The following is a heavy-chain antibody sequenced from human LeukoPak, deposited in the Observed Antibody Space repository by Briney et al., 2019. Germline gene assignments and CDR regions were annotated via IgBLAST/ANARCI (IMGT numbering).Heavy chain of an antibody. V-gene: IGHV4-34*11. CDR3: ARGHYDLAP. CDR1: GGSFSGYY. D-gene: IGHD4-17*01. CDR2: IDSSGST. J-gene: IGHJ5*02. Sequence: SETLSLTCAVYGGSFSGYYWSWIRQPPRKGLEWIGYIDSSGSTKYDPSLESRVTISLDTSKNQVSLNLNSVTAADTAIYFCARGHYDLAPWGQGILVTVSS.